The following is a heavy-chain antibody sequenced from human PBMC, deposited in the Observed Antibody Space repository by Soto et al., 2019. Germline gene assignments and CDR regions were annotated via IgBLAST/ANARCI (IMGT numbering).Heavy chain of an antibody. CDR2: IYYSGST. J-gene: IGHJ6*03. Sequence: PSETLSLTWTVSGGSISSYYWSWIRQPPGKGLEWIGYIYYSGSTNYNPSLKSRVTISVDTSKNQFSLKLSSVTAADTAVYYCARGQTDYYYYYMDVWGKGTTVTVSS. CDR1: GGSISSYY. V-gene: IGHV4-59*01. D-gene: IGHD1-1*01. CDR3: ARGQTDYYYYYMDV.